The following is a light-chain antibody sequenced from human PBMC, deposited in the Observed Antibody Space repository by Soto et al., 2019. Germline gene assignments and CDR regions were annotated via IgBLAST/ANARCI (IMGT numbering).Light chain of an antibody. V-gene: IGKV1-39*01. CDR3: QQSYTTPQSWT. J-gene: IGKJ1*01. CDR1: QSISTF. CDR2: AAS. Sequence: DIQMTQSPSSLSASVGDRVTITCRASQSISTFLNWYQQKPGKAPKLLIYAASTLQSGVPLGFSGSGSGTDFALTISSLQPEDFATYFCQQSYTTPQSWTFGQGTKVEIK.